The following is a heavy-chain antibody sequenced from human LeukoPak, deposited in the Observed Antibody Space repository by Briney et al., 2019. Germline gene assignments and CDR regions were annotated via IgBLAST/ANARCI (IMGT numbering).Heavy chain of an antibody. D-gene: IGHD3-10*01. CDR3: TTGITMVRGVIHLIDY. Sequence: KPGGSLRLSCAASGFIFSNYAMSWVRQAPGKGLEWVGRIKSKTDGGTTDYAAPVKGRFTISRDDSKNTLYLQMNSLKTEDTAVYYCTTGITMVRGVIHLIDYWGQGTLVTVSS. CDR2: IKSKTDGGTT. CDR1: GFIFSNYA. V-gene: IGHV3-15*01. J-gene: IGHJ4*02.